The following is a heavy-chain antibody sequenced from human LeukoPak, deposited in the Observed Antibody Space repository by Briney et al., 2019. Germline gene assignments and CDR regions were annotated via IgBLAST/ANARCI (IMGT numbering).Heavy chain of an antibody. CDR1: GFTFSSYS. J-gene: IGHJ4*02. Sequence: GGSLRLSCAASGFTFSSYSMNWVRQAPGQGLDWVSSISGSSSYIYYAGSVRGRFTISRDNAKNSLYLQMNSLRAEDTAVYYCARSDGNPYFDYWGQGPLVTVSS. CDR3: ARSDGNPYFDY. D-gene: IGHD4-23*01. V-gene: IGHV3-21*01. CDR2: ISGSSSYI.